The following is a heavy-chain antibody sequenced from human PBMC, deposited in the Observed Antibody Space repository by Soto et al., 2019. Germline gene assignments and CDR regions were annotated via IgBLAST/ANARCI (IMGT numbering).Heavy chain of an antibody. V-gene: IGHV4-59*01. CDR1: GDSISIYY. CDR2: IYYSVST. Sequence: SETLSLTCTVSGDSISIYYWSWIRQPPGKGLEWIGYIYYSVSTDYNPSLKSRVTISVDTSKNQFSLRLTSMTPADTAVYYCARGNPWDYWGQGTLVTVSS. CDR3: ARGNPWDY. J-gene: IGHJ4*02. D-gene: IGHD1-1*01.